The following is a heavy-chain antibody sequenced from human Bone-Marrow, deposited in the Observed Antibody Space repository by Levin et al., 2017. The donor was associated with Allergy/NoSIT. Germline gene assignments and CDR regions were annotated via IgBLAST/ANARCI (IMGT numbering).Heavy chain of an antibody. Sequence: SVKVSCKASGGTFSTYTISWVRQAPGQGLEWMGGIMPIIGTANYAQKFQGRVTINADESTTTAYMELSSPRSEDTAVYYCARGEIGSSGLFDYWGQGTLVTVSS. CDR3: ARGEIGSSGLFDY. D-gene: IGHD6-19*01. CDR2: IMPIIGTA. CDR1: GGTFSTYT. V-gene: IGHV1-69*13. J-gene: IGHJ4*02.